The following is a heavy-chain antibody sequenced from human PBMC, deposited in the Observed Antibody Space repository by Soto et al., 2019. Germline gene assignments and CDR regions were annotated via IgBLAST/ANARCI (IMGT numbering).Heavy chain of an antibody. J-gene: IGHJ6*02. CDR3: ARATRIAARPITFMDL. D-gene: IGHD6-6*01. CDR1: GPTFSSYS. Sequence: LSLSCAASGPTFSSYSMNWVRQAPGKGLEWVSSISSSTSHIYYADSVKGRSTISRDNAKNLLYLQMNSLRAEDTVLFYCARATRIAARPITFMDLWGQGTKVTVCS. CDR2: ISSSTSHI. V-gene: IGHV3-21*01.